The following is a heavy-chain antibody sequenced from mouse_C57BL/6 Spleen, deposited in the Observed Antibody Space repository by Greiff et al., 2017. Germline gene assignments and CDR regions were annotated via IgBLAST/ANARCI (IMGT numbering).Heavy chain of an antibody. CDR3: ARYPDYYGSSYWYFDV. D-gene: IGHD1-1*01. V-gene: IGHV1-72*01. CDR1: GYTFTSYW. Sequence: QVQLQQPGAELVKPGASVKLSCKASGYTFTSYWMHWVKQRPGRGLEWSGRIDPNSGGTKYNEKFKSKATLTVDKPSSTAYMQLSSLTSEDSAVYYCARYPDYYGSSYWYFDVWGTGTTVTVSS. CDR2: IDPNSGGT. J-gene: IGHJ1*03.